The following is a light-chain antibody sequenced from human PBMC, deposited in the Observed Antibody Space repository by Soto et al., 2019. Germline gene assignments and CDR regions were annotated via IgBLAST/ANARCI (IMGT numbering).Light chain of an antibody. J-gene: IGLJ1*01. CDR2: DVN. CDR1: SSDVGGYNY. CDR3: SSYTGSSTFA. V-gene: IGLV2-14*01. Sequence: SALPQPASLYGSPGQSITISCTGTSSDVGGYNYVSWYQQLPGKAPKLMIYDVNNRPSGVSNRFSGSKSGNTASLTISGLQAEDEADYYCSSYTGSSTFAFGTGTKVTVL.